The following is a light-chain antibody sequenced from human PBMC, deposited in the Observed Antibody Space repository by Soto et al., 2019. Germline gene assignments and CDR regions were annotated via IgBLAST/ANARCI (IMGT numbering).Light chain of an antibody. CDR2: GAS. CDR1: QSVSSS. J-gene: IGKJ3*01. V-gene: IGKV3-15*01. CDR3: QQYNNWPWIT. Sequence: EIVMTQSPATLSVSPGERATLSCRASQSVSSSLAWYQQKPGQAPRLLIYGASARAPGIPARLSGSGSGTEFTLTNSSLQSEDVAVYYCQQYNNWPWITFGPGTKVDIK.